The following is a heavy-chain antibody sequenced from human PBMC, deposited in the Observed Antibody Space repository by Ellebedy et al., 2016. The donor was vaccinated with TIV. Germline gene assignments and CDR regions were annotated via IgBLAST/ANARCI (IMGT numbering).Heavy chain of an antibody. D-gene: IGHD2-15*01. Sequence: GESLKISXAGSGFTISSSYMSWVRRAPGKGLEWVSVIYSGGQTYYAASVKGRFTISRDNSKNTLYLQMNSLRAEDTAMYYCARDSGCRGATCRQKYMDVWGKGTTVTVSS. CDR3: ARDSGCRGATCRQKYMDV. J-gene: IGHJ6*03. CDR1: GFTISSSY. V-gene: IGHV3-53*01. CDR2: IYSGGQT.